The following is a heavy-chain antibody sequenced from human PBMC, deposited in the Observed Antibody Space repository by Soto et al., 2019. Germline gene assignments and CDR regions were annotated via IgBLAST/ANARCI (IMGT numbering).Heavy chain of an antibody. V-gene: IGHV4-30-4*08. CDR3: VRDLAHGYTGNV. CDR2: IYDSGVT. CDR1: GAVVTSGENY. Sequence: NPSETLSLTCSVSGAVVTSGENYWSWVRQPPGKGLEWLGYIYDSGVTSYTPALKSRVTLSLDRPNNQVSLKLRSVTAADTAVYFCVRDLAHGYTGNVWGRGTLVTVSS. J-gene: IGHJ3*01. D-gene: IGHD5-18*01.